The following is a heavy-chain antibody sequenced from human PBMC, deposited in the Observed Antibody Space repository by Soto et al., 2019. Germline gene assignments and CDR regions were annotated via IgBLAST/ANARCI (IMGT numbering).Heavy chain of an antibody. V-gene: IGHV3-21*01. CDR2: ISSSSSYI. Sequence: SLRLSCAASGFTFSSYSMNWVRQAPGKGLEWVSSISSSSSYIYYADSVKGRFTISRDNAKNSLYLQMNSLRAEDTAVYYCARDFWSGYYTGYYYGMDVWGQGTTVTVSS. CDR3: ARDFWSGYYTGYYYGMDV. CDR1: GFTFSSYS. J-gene: IGHJ6*02. D-gene: IGHD3-3*01.